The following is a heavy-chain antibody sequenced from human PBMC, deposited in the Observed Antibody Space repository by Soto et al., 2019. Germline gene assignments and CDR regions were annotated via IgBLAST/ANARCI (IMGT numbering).Heavy chain of an antibody. CDR1: GGSISSSSYY. Sequence: SETLSLTCTVSGGSISSSSYYWGWIRQPPGKGLEWIGSIYYSGSTYYNPSLKSRVTISVDTSKNQFSLKLSSVTAADTAVYYCARHGRAQDAFDIWGQGTMVTVSS. CDR3: ARHGRAQDAFDI. J-gene: IGHJ3*02. CDR2: IYYSGST. V-gene: IGHV4-39*01.